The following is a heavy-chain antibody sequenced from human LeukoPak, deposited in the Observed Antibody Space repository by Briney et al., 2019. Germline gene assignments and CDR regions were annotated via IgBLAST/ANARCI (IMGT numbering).Heavy chain of an antibody. CDR2: INPNSGGT. CDR3: ARVAAAGTSAFDI. Sequence: ASVTVSCKASGYTFTGYYMHWVRQAPGQGPEWMGWINPNSGGTNYAQKFQGSVTMTRDTSISTAYMELSRLRSADTAVYYCARVAAAGTSAFDIWGQGTMVTVSS. D-gene: IGHD6-13*01. CDR1: GYTFTGYY. J-gene: IGHJ3*02. V-gene: IGHV1-2*04.